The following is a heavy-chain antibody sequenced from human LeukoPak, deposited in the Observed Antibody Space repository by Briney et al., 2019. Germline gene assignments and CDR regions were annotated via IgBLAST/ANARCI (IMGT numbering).Heavy chain of an antibody. D-gene: IGHD2-2*01. Sequence: ASVKVSCKASGYTFTGYYMHWVRQAPGQGLEWMGWISAYNGNTNYAQKLQGRVTMTTDTSTSTAYMELRSLRSDDTAVYYCARVPVDIVVVPAALSWFDPWGQGTLVTVSS. CDR1: GYTFTGYY. V-gene: IGHV1-18*04. CDR2: ISAYNGNT. CDR3: ARVPVDIVVVPAALSWFDP. J-gene: IGHJ5*02.